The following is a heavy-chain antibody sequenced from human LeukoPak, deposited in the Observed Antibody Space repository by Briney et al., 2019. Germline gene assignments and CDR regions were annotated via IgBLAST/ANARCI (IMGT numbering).Heavy chain of an antibody. V-gene: IGHV1-69*13. CDR1: GGTFSSYA. CDR3: ARDRRIAAAGHFDY. J-gene: IGHJ4*02. Sequence: ASVKVSCKASGGTFSSYAISWVRQAPGQGLEWMGGIIPIFGTANYAQKFQGRVTITADESTSTAYMELSSLRSEDTAVYYCARDRRIAAAGHFDYWGQGTLVTVSS. D-gene: IGHD6-13*01. CDR2: IIPIFGTA.